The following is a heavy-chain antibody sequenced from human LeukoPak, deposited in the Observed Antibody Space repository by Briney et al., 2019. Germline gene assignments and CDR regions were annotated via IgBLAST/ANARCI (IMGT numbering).Heavy chain of an antibody. CDR3: ARVSSYDSSGYYHQSTYYFDD. D-gene: IGHD3-22*01. CDR2: IKQDGSEK. V-gene: IGHV3-7*01. Sequence: PGGSLRLSCAASGFTFSSYWMSWVRQAPGKGLEWVANIKQDGSEKYYVDSVKGRFTISRDNAKNSLYLQMNSLRAEDTAVYYCARVSSYDSSGYYHQSTYYFDDWGQGTLVTVSS. J-gene: IGHJ4*02. CDR1: GFTFSSYW.